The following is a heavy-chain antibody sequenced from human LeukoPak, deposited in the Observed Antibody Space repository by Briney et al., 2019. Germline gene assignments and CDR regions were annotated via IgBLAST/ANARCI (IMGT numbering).Heavy chain of an antibody. CDR1: GFTFSSYA. CDR3: AKDKVAGGAYYDIGFYFDY. V-gene: IGHV3-23*01. Sequence: GGSLRLSCAASGFTFSSYAMSWVRQAPGKGLEWVSAISGSGGSTYYADSVKGRFTISRDNSKNTLYLQMNSLRAEDTAVYYCAKDKVAGGAYYDIGFYFDYWGQGTLVTVSS. CDR2: ISGSGGST. D-gene: IGHD3-9*01. J-gene: IGHJ4*02.